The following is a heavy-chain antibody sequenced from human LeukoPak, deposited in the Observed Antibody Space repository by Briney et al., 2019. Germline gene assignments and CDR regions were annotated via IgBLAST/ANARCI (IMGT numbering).Heavy chain of an antibody. V-gene: IGHV1-18*01. J-gene: IGHJ4*02. CDR1: GYTFTSYG. CDR2: ISAYNGNT. CDR3: ARDYRGGDYYDSSGYYCDY. D-gene: IGHD3-22*01. Sequence: GASVKVSCKASGYTFTSYGISWVRQAPGRGLEWMGWISAYNGNTNYAQKLQGRVTMTTDTSTSTAYMELRSLRSDDTAVYYCARDYRGGDYYDSSGYYCDYWGQGTLVTVSS.